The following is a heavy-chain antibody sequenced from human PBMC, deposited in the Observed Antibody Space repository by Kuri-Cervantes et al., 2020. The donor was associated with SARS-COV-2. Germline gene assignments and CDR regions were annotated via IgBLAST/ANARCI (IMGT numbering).Heavy chain of an antibody. V-gene: IGHV4-39*07. CDR3: ARRVAVSAPSGYCGLDV. D-gene: IGHD6-19*01. CDR2: INHSGST. CDR1: GGSISTSTPY. J-gene: IGHJ6*02. Sequence: GSLRLSCTVSGGSISTSTPYWGWIRQPPGRGLEWIGEINHSGSTNYNPSLESRVTMSVDTSKNQFSLKLSSVTAADTAVYYCARRVAVSAPSGYCGLDVWGQGTTVTVSS.